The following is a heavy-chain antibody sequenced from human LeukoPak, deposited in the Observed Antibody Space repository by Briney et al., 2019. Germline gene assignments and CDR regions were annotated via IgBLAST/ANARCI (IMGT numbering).Heavy chain of an antibody. CDR1: GFNFGDAA. D-gene: IGHD2-21*01. J-gene: IGHJ4*02. CDR2: ISSSGLNT. V-gene: IGHV3-23*01. Sequence: GGSLRLSCAAAGFNFGDAAMTWVRQVPGKWLQWVSLISSSGLNTYYADSVKGRFALSRDNSKNTLDLQMNSLRADDTAVYYCVKDIQCSYWGQGTPVIVSS. CDR3: VKDIQCSY.